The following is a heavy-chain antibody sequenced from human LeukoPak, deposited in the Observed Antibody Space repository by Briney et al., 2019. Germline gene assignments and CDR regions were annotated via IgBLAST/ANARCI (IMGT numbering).Heavy chain of an antibody. CDR1: GGSISSSSYY. Sequence: PSETLSLTCTVSGGSISSSSYYWGWIRQPPGKGLEWIGSIYYSGSTYYNPSLKSRVTISVDTSKNQFSLKLSSVTAADTAVYYCAALQRPAAIDYWGQGTLVTVSS. V-gene: IGHV4-39*01. D-gene: IGHD2-2*01. J-gene: IGHJ4*02. CDR3: AALQRPAAIDY. CDR2: IYYSGST.